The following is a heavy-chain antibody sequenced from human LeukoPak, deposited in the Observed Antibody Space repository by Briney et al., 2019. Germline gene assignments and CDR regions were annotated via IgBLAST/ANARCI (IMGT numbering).Heavy chain of an antibody. CDR1: VYTFTGYH. CDR3: ARSGPGYSSGWDFDY. D-gene: IGHD6-19*01. V-gene: IGHV1-2*06. CDR2: INPNSGGT. Sequence: ASVKVSCKASVYTFTGYHMHWVRQAPGQGPEWMGRINPNSGGTNYAQKFQGRVTMTRDTSISTAYMELSRLRSDDTAVYYCARSGPGYSSGWDFDYWGQGTLVTVSS. J-gene: IGHJ4*02.